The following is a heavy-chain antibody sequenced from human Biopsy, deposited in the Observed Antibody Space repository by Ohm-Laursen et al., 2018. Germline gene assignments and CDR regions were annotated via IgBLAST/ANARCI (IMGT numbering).Heavy chain of an antibody. CDR1: GYSISSDYR. V-gene: IGHV4-38-2*01. J-gene: IGHJ4*02. CDR2: IFKDGNT. CDR3: ARVGSGWAPFDK. D-gene: IGHD6-19*01. Sequence: SETLSLTCAVSGYSISSDYRWGWIRQAPGKTLEWLGNIFKDGNTQYNPSLRSRLIISIDTSKNQFSLMMTSVSGADTAVYFCARVGSGWAPFDKWGPGTLVTVSS.